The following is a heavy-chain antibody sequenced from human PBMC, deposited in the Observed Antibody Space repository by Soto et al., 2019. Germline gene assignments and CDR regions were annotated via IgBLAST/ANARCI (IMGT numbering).Heavy chain of an antibody. CDR3: ARGPSFNLVGYCSGGSCYSSEAWFDP. V-gene: IGHV4-34*01. J-gene: IGHJ5*02. Sequence: SETLSLTCAVYGGSFSGYYWSWIRQPPGKGLEWIGEINHSGSTNYNPSLKSRVTISVDTSKNQFSLKLSSVTAADTAVYYCARGPSFNLVGYCSGGSCYSSEAWFDPWGQGTLVTVSS. CDR1: GGSFSGYY. CDR2: INHSGST. D-gene: IGHD2-15*01.